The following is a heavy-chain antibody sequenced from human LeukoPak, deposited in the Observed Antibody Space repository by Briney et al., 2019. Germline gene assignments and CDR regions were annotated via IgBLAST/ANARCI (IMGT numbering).Heavy chain of an antibody. CDR3: ARPRGYSYGYFF. Sequence: GGSLRLSCATSGFNFGDYYMSWIRQAPGKGLEWVSYISPSGPIIYYADSVKGRFTVSRDNAKNSLYLQMNTLRDEDTAVYYCARPRGYSYGYFFWGQGTLVTVSS. CDR1: GFNFGDYY. D-gene: IGHD5-18*01. CDR2: ISPSGPII. J-gene: IGHJ4*02. V-gene: IGHV3-11*01.